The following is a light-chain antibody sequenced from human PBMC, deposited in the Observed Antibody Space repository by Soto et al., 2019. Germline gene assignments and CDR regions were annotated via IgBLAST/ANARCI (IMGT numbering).Light chain of an antibody. CDR3: MQALQTLA. V-gene: IGKV2-28*01. J-gene: IGKJ5*01. CDR1: QSLLHSNGYNY. CDR2: LGS. Sequence: DIVLTQSPLSLPVTPGEPASISCRSSQSLLHSNGYNYLDWYLQKPGQSPQVLIYLGSNRASGVTERFSGSGSGKDFTLKISRVEAEDVGVYYCMQALQTLAVGQGTRLEIK.